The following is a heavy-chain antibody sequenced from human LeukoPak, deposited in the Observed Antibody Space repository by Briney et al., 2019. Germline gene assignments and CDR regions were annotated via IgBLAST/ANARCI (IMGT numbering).Heavy chain of an antibody. Sequence: ASVKVSCKASGYTFTSYDINWVRQAAGQGLEWMGWMNPNSGNTGYAQKFQGRVTITRNTSISTAYMELSSLRSEDTAVYCCARGLTTRGHKKHYYYYYYMDVWGKGTTVTVSS. D-gene: IGHD1-14*01. CDR3: ARGLTTRGHKKHYYYYYYMDV. V-gene: IGHV1-8*03. CDR1: GYTFTSYD. J-gene: IGHJ6*03. CDR2: MNPNSGNT.